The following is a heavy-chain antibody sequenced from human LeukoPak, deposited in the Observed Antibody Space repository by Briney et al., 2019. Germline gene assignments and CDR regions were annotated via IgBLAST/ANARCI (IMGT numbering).Heavy chain of an antibody. D-gene: IGHD2-15*01. CDR3: ARALGYCSGDSCYDNYYYMDV. V-gene: IGHV4-34*01. CDR1: GGSFSGYY. Sequence: PSGTLSLTCAVYGGSFSGYYWSWIRQPPGKGLEWIGEINHSGSTNYNPSLKSRVTISVDTSKNQFSLKLSSVTAADTAVYYCARALGYCSGDSCYDNYYYMDVWGKGTTVTVSS. J-gene: IGHJ6*03. CDR2: INHSGST.